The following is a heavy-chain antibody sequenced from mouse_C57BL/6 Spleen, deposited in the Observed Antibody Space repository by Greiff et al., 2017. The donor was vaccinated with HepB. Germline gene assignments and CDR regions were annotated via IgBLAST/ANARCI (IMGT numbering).Heavy chain of an antibody. CDR3: TGPVYYEYWYFDV. D-gene: IGHD2-4*01. J-gene: IGHJ1*03. V-gene: IGHV6-3*01. Sequence: DVMLVESGGGLVQPGGSMKLSCVASGFTFSNYWMNWVRQSPEKGLEWVAQIRLKSDNYATHYAESVKGRFTISRDDSKSSVYLQMNNLRAEDTGIYYCTGPVYYEYWYFDVWGTGTTVTVSS. CDR1: GFTFSNYW. CDR2: IRLKSDNYAT.